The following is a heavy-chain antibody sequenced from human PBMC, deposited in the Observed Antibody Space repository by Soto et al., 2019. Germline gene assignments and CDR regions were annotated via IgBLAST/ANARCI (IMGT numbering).Heavy chain of an antibody. CDR2: IVVGSGNT. D-gene: IGHD2-15*01. CDR1: GFTFTSSA. V-gene: IGHV1-58*01. CDR3: DAEETGSGSESAGYYYYGMDV. J-gene: IGHJ6*02. Sequence: ASVKVSCKASGFTFTSSAVQWVRQARGQRLEWIGWIVVGSGNTNYAQKFQERVTITRDMSTSTAYMELSSLRPEDTAVYYCDAEETGSGSESAGYYYYGMDVWGQGTTVPVSS.